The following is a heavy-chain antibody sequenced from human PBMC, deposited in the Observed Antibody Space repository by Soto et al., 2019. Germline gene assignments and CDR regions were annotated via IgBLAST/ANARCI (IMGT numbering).Heavy chain of an antibody. CDR1: GFTFSSYA. J-gene: IGHJ4*02. CDR2: TSAGAVAT. Sequence: GSLRLSCAASGFTFSSYAMSWVRQAPGKGLEWVSATSAGAVATNYADSVKGRFTISRDNSKNTLYLQMNSLRAEDTAVYYCAKGRESSGSYRPFDYWGQGALVTVSS. D-gene: IGHD3-22*01. CDR3: AKGRESSGSYRPFDY. V-gene: IGHV3-23*01.